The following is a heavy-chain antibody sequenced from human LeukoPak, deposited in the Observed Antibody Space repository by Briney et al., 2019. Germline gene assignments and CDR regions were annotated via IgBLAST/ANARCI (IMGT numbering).Heavy chain of an antibody. V-gene: IGHV3-33*01. Sequence: GGSLRLSCAASGFPFRNYGMHWVRQAPGKGLEGVAIIWYDGSKNYYADSVKGRFTISRDNFNNTLYLQMNSLRAEDTALYYCARAIYTTGRSFYFDSWGQGTLVTVSS. J-gene: IGHJ4*02. CDR3: ARAIYTTGRSFYFDS. D-gene: IGHD2-2*02. CDR1: GFPFRNYG. CDR2: IWYDGSKN.